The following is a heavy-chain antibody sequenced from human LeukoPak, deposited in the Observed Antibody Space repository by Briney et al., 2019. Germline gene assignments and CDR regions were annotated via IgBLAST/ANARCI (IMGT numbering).Heavy chain of an antibody. CDR1: GFTFSSYE. CDR3: AGYASSGRRDAFDI. J-gene: IGHJ3*02. Sequence: GGSLRLSCAASGFTFSSYEMNWVRQAPGKGLDWVSSITRSSYIYYADSVKGRCTISRDKPNNSLYLQMNSLRAEDTAPYYCAGYASSGRRDAFDIWGQGTMVTVSS. V-gene: IGHV3-21*01. D-gene: IGHD3-22*01. CDR2: ITRSSYI.